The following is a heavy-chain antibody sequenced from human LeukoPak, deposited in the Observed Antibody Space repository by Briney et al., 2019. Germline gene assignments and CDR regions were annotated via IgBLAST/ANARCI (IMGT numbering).Heavy chain of an antibody. J-gene: IGHJ6*02. CDR2: ISAYNGNT. V-gene: IGHV1-18*01. D-gene: IGHD3-3*01. CDR3: ARGAPNRRITIFGVVTLPTADYYYGMDV. Sequence: ASVKVSCKASGYTFTSYGISWVRQAPGQGLEWMGWISAYNGNTNYAQKLQGRVTMTTDTSTSTAYMELRSLRSDDTAVYYCARGAPNRRITIFGVVTLPTADYYYGMDVWGQGTPVTVSS. CDR1: GYTFTSYG.